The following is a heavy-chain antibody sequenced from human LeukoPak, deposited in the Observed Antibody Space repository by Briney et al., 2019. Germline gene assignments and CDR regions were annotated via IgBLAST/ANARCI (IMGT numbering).Heavy chain of an antibody. CDR1: GFTFDNYV. D-gene: IGHD2-15*01. Sequence: GSLRLSCAASGFTFDNYVMAWFRQAPGKGLEWVANIRQDGIDKYYVDSVRGRFTISRDNAQSSLSLQMNSLRVEDSAVYYCGRWGISAALDRWGQGTLVTVSS. V-gene: IGHV3-7*01. J-gene: IGHJ5*02. CDR2: IRQDGIDK. CDR3: GRWGISAALDR.